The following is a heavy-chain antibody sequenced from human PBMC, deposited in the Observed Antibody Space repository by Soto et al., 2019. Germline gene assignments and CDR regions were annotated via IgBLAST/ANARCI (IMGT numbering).Heavy chain of an antibody. J-gene: IGHJ4*02. CDR2: INLMGIT. Sequence: QVQIQQWGPGLLKLGGTLSPPGAFYGGSFGIYYWSWIRQPPGKGLEWMGEINLMGITNYSPSLKSRVTMSVDTSKNQFSLKLASVTAADTALYYCARFPFDRNDWTIPRYFDIWGQGTLVTVSS. CDR1: GGSFGIYY. V-gene: IGHV4-34*01. D-gene: IGHD1-1*01. CDR3: ARFPFDRNDWTIPRYFDI.